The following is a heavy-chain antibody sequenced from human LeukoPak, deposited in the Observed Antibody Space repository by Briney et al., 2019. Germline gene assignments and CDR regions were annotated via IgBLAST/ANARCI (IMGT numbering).Heavy chain of an antibody. CDR1: GYTFTSYA. CDR2: INTNTGNP. V-gene: IGHV7-4-1*02. J-gene: IGHJ6*02. D-gene: IGHD4-17*01. Sequence: ASVKVSCKASGYTFTSYAMNWVRQAPGQGLAWMGWINTNTGNPTYAQGFTGRFVFSLDTSVSTAYLQISSLKAEDTAVYYCARDFRADGDYDRRHYGMDVWGQGTTVTVSS. CDR3: ARDFRADGDYDRRHYGMDV.